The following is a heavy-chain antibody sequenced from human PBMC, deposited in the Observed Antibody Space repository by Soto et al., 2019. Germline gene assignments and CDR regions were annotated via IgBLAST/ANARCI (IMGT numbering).Heavy chain of an antibody. J-gene: IGHJ3*02. Sequence: SETLSLTCTVSGGSVSSGSYYWSWIRQPPGKGLEWIGYIHNSGSTKYNPSLKSRVTMSLDTSKNQFSLKLSSVTAADAAVYYCATTAVVGASGAFDIWGQGTMVTVSS. CDR1: GGSVSSGSYY. CDR2: IHNSGST. CDR3: ATTAVVGASGAFDI. V-gene: IGHV4-61*01. D-gene: IGHD1-26*01.